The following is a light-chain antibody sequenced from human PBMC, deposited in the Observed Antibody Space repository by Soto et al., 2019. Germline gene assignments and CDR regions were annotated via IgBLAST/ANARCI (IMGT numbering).Light chain of an antibody. CDR1: QSVKTY. CDR2: DAS. V-gene: IGKV3-11*01. J-gene: IGKJ5*01. CDR3: QQRTNWPGLS. Sequence: EIVLTQSPATLSVSPGERVTLSCRASQSVKTYLAWYQQRRGQAPRFLIYDASYRATGIPARFSGSGSGTNFTLTISSVEPDDFAVYYCQQRTNWPGLSFGQGTRLEIK.